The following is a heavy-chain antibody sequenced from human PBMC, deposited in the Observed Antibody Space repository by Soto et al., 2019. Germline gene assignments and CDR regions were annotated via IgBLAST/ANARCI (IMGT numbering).Heavy chain of an antibody. Sequence: QVQLVESGGGVVQPGRSLRLSCAASGFTFSSYGMHWVRQAPGKVLEWVAVIWYDGSNKYYADSVKGRFTISRDNSKNTLYLQMNSLRAEDTAVYYCASGYSGYDYYYFDYWGQGTLVTVSS. J-gene: IGHJ4*02. D-gene: IGHD5-12*01. V-gene: IGHV3-33*01. CDR2: IWYDGSNK. CDR1: GFTFSSYG. CDR3: ASGYSGYDYYYFDY.